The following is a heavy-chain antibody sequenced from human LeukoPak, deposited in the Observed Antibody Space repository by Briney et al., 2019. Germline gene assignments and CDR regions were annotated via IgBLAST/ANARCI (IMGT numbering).Heavy chain of an antibody. CDR3: ARDGPYSTSSTHPP. V-gene: IGHV3-7*03. Sequence: GGSLRLSCAASGFTFSSSWMSWVRQAPGKGLEWVAHIKQDGSEKYYVGSVKGRFTISRDNAKNSLYLQMDSLRAEDTAVYYCARDGPYSTSSTHPPWGQGTLVTVSS. CDR1: GFTFSSSW. D-gene: IGHD6-6*01. J-gene: IGHJ5*02. CDR2: IKQDGSEK.